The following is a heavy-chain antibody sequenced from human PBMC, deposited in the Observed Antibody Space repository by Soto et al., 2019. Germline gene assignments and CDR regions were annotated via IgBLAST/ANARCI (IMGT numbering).Heavy chain of an antibody. J-gene: IGHJ1*01. CDR1: AFTFDDYA. CDR2: ISWNSATI. Sequence: SLRLSCAASAFTFDDYAMHWVRRAPWKGLEWVSGISWNSATIDYAASVKGRFTISRDNAKNSVYLQNNRQRAEHPALYYCTKDRNSNPYYFGQWRKGTRVTVSS. D-gene: IGHD3-22*01. CDR3: TKDRNSNPYYFGQ. V-gene: IGHV3-9*01.